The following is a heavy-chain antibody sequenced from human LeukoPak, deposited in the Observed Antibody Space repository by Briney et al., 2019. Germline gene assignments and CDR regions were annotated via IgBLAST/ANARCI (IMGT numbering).Heavy chain of an antibody. J-gene: IGHJ4*02. D-gene: IGHD3-9*01. CDR3: ARVLPGSNRQLDS. CDR2: INSDGSST. CDR1: GFTVSSNY. V-gene: IGHV3-74*03. Sequence: GGSLRLPCAASGFTVSSNYMSWVRQAPGKGLVWVSRINSDGSSTSFADSVKGRFTISRDNAKNTAYLQMNSLRAEDTAVYYCARVLPGSNRQLDSWGQGTLVIVSS.